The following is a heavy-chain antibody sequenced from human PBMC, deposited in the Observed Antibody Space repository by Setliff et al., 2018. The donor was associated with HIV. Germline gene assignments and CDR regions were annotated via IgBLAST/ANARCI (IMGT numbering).Heavy chain of an antibody. J-gene: IGHJ4*02. CDR2: LFYTGST. V-gene: IGHV4-39*07. Sequence: SETLSLTCTVSGSFITSRNYHWDWVRQPPGKGLEWIGSLFYTGSTSCNPSLKSRVTISGDTSKNQFFLNLTSVTAADTAVYYCARGVPLLSPRNWGQGALVTVSS. D-gene: IGHD1-26*01. CDR1: GSFITSRNYH. CDR3: ARGVPLLSPRN.